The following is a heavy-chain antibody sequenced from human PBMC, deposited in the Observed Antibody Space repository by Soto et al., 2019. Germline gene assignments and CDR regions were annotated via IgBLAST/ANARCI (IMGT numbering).Heavy chain of an antibody. CDR1: GFTVSSDY. Sequence: GGSLRLSCAVSGFTVSSDYMTWVRQAPGKGLEWVSVIYSGGSTYYADSVKGRFTISRDNSKNTLYLQMNSLRAEDTAVYYCAKDDLGWKVRIVAADDYYYYGMDVWGQGTTVNVSS. J-gene: IGHJ6*02. CDR3: AKDDLGWKVRIVAADDYYYYGMDV. V-gene: IGHV3-66*01. CDR2: IYSGGST. D-gene: IGHD6-13*01.